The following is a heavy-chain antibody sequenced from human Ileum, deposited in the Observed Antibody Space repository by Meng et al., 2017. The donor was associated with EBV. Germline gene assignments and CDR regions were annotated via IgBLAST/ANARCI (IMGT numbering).Heavy chain of an antibody. CDR3: AREGRSHQVGVSVY. CDR1: RGTMSSGYYY. J-gene: IGHJ4*02. Sequence: QVWLQDAGPGLAKPSQSLYLTVTVSRGTMSSGYYYYRWIRQPPGKGREWIGYIYNSGSTYYNPSLNSRVTISGETPKNQFSLMLRFVTAADTAVYYCAREGRSHQVGVSVYWGQGNLVTVSS. CDR2: IYNSGST. D-gene: IGHD2-21*01. V-gene: IGHV4-30-4*01.